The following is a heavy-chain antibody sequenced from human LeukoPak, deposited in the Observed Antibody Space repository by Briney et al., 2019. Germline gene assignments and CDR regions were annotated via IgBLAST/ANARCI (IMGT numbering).Heavy chain of an antibody. V-gene: IGHV1-46*01. Sequence: GSVKVSCKASGYTFTSYYMHWVRQAPGQGLEWMGIINPSGGSTSYAQKFQGRVTMTRDTSTSTVYMELSSLRSEDTAVCYCARVGSGWSIFDYWGRGTLVTVSS. D-gene: IGHD6-19*01. CDR1: GYTFTSYY. J-gene: IGHJ4*02. CDR2: INPSGGST. CDR3: ARVGSGWSIFDY.